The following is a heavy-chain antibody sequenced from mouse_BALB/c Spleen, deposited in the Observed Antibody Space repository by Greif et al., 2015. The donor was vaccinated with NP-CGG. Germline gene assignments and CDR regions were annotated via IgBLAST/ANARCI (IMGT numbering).Heavy chain of an antibody. D-gene: IGHD2-10*02. J-gene: IGHJ4*01. CDR3: VASYGNPYYAMDY. Sequence: EVKVVESGGGLVQPGGSRKLSCAASGFTFSSFGMHWVRQAPEKGLEWVAYISSGSSTIYYADTVKGRFTISRDNPKNTLFLQMTSLRSEDTAMYYCVASYGNPYYAMDYWGQGTSVTVSS. CDR2: ISSGSSTI. V-gene: IGHV5-17*02. CDR1: GFTFSSFG.